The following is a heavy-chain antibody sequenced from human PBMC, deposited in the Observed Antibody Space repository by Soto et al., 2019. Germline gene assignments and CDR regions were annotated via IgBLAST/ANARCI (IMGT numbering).Heavy chain of an antibody. D-gene: IGHD2-21*01. CDR2: INHSGST. CDR1: GEPFSRYY. CDR3: ARGRRRTLFLFDY. J-gene: IGHJ4*02. V-gene: IGHV4-34*01. Sequence: PSETLSLTCAVYGEPFSRYYSNWLRQPPGKGLEWIGEINHSGSTNYNPSLKSRVTISVDTSKNQFSLKLSSVTAADTAVYYCARGRRRTLFLFDYWGQGTLVNVSS.